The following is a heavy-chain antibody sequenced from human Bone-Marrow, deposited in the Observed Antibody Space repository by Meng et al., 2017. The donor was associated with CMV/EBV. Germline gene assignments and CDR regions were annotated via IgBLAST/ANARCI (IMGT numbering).Heavy chain of an antibody. Sequence: SGYPFTGYDIHWVRQAPGQGLEWMGRISPDNGDTIYAQNFQGRVTMTRDTSFTTAYMELRRLKSDDSAFYYCASLASYHSSGYFLAYWGQGTLVTVSS. V-gene: IGHV1-2*06. CDR2: ISPDNGDT. D-gene: IGHD3-22*01. CDR3: ASLASYHSSGYFLAY. J-gene: IGHJ1*01. CDR1: GYPFTGYD.